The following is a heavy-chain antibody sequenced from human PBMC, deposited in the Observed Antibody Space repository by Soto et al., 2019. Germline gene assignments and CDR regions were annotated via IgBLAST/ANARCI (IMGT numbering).Heavy chain of an antibody. Sequence: QITLKESGPTLVKPTQTLTLTCTFSGVSFSTNGLGVGWLRQPPGKALEWLALIYWDDDQRHSPALESSLTITKNTSKNQVVLTTTNMDPVDTGTYYCAHAGRVRGYSYGWTPNFWGQGTLVTVSS. CDR1: GVSFSTNGLG. CDR3: AHAGRVRGYSYGWTPNF. D-gene: IGHD5-18*01. CDR2: IYWDDDQ. V-gene: IGHV2-5*02. J-gene: IGHJ4*02.